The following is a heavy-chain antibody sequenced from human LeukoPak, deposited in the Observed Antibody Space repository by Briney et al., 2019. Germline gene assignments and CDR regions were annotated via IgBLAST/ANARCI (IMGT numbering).Heavy chain of an antibody. Sequence: GASVKVSCKASGGIFSSFPISWVRQAPGQGLEWMGRLIPIVDTATYAQKFQGRVTITADRSTSTAYMEMFSLRSDDTAVYYCATKERFAMASAMDYRGQGTPVPVSS. D-gene: IGHD6-19*01. CDR1: GGIFSSFP. V-gene: IGHV1-69*08. CDR2: LIPIVDTA. J-gene: IGHJ4*02. CDR3: ATKERFAMASAMDY.